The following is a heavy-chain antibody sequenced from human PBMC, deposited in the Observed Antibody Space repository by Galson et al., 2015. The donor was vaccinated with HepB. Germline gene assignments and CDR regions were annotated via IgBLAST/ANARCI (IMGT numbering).Heavy chain of an antibody. V-gene: IGHV4-30-4*01. CDR1: GGSISSGDYY. CDR3: ASGVYCSSTSCPENYYYYYYYMDV. J-gene: IGHJ6*03. D-gene: IGHD2-2*01. Sequence: TLSLTCTVSGGSISSGDYYWSWIRQPPGKGLEWIGYIYYSGSTYYNPSLKSRVTISVDTSKNQFSLKLSSVTAADTAVYYCASGVYCSSTSCPENYYYYYYYMDVWGKGTTVTVSS. CDR2: IYYSGST.